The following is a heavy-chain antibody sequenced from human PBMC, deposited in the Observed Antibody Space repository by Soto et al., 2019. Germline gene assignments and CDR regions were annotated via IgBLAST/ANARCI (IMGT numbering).Heavy chain of an antibody. CDR2: INHSGST. CDR3: ARVLGPIVVPAAMDWFDP. Sequence: SETLSLTCAVYGGSFSGYYWSWIRQPPGKGLEWIGEINHSGSTNYNPSLKSRVTISVDTSKNQFSLKLSSVTAADTAVYYCARVLGPIVVPAAMDWFDPWGQGTLVTVSS. CDR1: GGSFSGYY. J-gene: IGHJ5*02. D-gene: IGHD2-2*01. V-gene: IGHV4-34*01.